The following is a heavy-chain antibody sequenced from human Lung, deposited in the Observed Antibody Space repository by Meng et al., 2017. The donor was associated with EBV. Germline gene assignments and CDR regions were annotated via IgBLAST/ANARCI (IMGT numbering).Heavy chain of an antibody. CDR3: ARGHSSGWNWWFDP. CDR1: GFTFSNHA. J-gene: IGHJ5*02. CDR2: IWSDGSAK. Sequence: VHLVQSEGGVVQPGRSLRLSCAASGFTFSNHAMHWVRQAPGQGLEWVAAIWSDGSAKYYADSVKGRFTISRDNSNNMMFLQITSLRVEDTAVYYCARGHSSGWNWWFDPWGQGTLVTVSS. V-gene: IGHV3-33*01. D-gene: IGHD6-19*01.